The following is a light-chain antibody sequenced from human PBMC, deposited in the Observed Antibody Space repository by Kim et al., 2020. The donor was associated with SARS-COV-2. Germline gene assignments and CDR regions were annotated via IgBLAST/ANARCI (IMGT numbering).Light chain of an antibody. CDR2: EVT. CDR3: SSYRSTGSLNLF. V-gene: IGLV2-18*02. CDR1: SSDVGSYNR. J-gene: IGLJ2*01. Sequence: QSALTQPPSVSGSLGQSVTISCTGTSSDVGSYNRVSWYQQSPGTAPKLMIYEVTYRPSGVPDRFSGSKSGNTASLTISGLQAEDEADYYCSSYRSTGSLNLFFGGGTKLTVL.